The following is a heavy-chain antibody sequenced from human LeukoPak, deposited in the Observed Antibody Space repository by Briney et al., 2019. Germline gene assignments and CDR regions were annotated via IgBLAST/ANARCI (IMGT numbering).Heavy chain of an antibody. V-gene: IGHV4-39*01. J-gene: IGHJ4*02. CDR3: ARLTDF. Sequence: SETLSLTCTVSGGSLIISNYYWGWIRQSPGKGLECIGKISYSGNTYYNPSLRSRVHMSVDTSRNQFSLTLSSVTAADTAVYYCARLTDFWGQGILVTVSS. CDR1: GGSLIISNYY. CDR2: ISYSGNT.